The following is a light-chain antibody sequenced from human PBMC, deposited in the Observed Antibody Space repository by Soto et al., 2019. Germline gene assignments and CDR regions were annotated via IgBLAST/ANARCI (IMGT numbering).Light chain of an antibody. V-gene: IGKV3-11*01. CDR2: GAS. CDR1: QSVSSY. J-gene: IGKJ4*01. CDR3: QQRSNWLT. Sequence: EIVLTQSPATPSLSPGERATLSCRASQSVSSYLAWYQQKPGQAPRLLIHGASSRATGIPDRFSGSGSGTDFTLTISSLEPEDFAVYYCQQRSNWLTFGGGTKVDIK.